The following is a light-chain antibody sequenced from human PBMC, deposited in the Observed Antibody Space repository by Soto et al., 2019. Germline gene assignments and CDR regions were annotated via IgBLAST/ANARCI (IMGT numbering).Light chain of an antibody. J-gene: IGKJ3*01. CDR1: QDISKY. Sequence: DIQMTQSPSSLSASVGDRVTITCQASQDISKYLNWYQQQPGKAPKLLIYDASNVETGVPSRFSGTGSGAYYTFTISSLHPEDFATYHCQQYDSFPFTFGPGTKVEIK. CDR2: DAS. CDR3: QQYDSFPFT. V-gene: IGKV1-33*01.